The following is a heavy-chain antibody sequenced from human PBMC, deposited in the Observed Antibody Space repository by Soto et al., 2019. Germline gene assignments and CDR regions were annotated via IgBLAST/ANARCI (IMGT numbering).Heavy chain of an antibody. CDR2: INPSGGST. Sequence: ASVKVSCKASGYTFTSYYMHWVRQAPGQGLEWMGIINPSGGSTSYAQKFQGRVTMTRDTSTSTVYMELSSLRSEDTDVYYCARDRDPPYYDFWSGYYEYYYGMDVWGQGTTVTVSS. CDR1: GYTFTSYY. V-gene: IGHV1-46*01. D-gene: IGHD3-3*01. CDR3: ARDRDPPYYDFWSGYYEYYYGMDV. J-gene: IGHJ6*02.